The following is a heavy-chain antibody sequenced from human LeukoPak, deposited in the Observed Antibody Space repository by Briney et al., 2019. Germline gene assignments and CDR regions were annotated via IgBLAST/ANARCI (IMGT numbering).Heavy chain of an antibody. J-gene: IGHJ4*02. D-gene: IGHD2-21*01. CDR2: ISSSGSTT. Sequence: PGGSLRLSCAASGFTFSSYEMNWVRQAPGKGLEWVSYISSSGSTTYYTDSVKGRFTISRDNAKNTLYLQMNSLRAEDTAVYYCARTLILPVGPFAYWGQGTLVTVSS. CDR1: GFTFSSYE. V-gene: IGHV3-48*03. CDR3: ARTLILPVGPFAY.